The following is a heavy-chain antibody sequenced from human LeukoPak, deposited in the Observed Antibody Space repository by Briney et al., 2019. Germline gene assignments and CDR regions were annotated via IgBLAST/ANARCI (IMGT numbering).Heavy chain of an antibody. J-gene: IGHJ4*02. V-gene: IGHV3-21*01. CDR2: ISSSSSYI. Sequence: GGSLRLSCAASGFTFSAYGMHWVRQAPGKGLEWVSSISSSSSYIYYADSVKGRFTISRDNAKNSLYLQMNSLRAEDTAVYYCASGWYSSSWQSSVTPLPGYWGQGTLVTVSS. CDR3: ASGWYSSSWQSSVTPLPGY. D-gene: IGHD6-13*01. CDR1: GFTFSAYG.